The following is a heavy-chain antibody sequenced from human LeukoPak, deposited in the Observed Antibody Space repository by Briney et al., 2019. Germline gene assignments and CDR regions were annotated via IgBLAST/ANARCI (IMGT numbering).Heavy chain of an antibody. CDR2: INHSGST. CDR1: GGSFSGYY. D-gene: IGHD6-13*01. V-gene: IGHV4-34*01. Sequence: SETLSLTCAVYGGSFSGYYWSWIRQPPGKGLEWIGEINHSGSTNYNPSLKSRVTISVDTSKNQFSLKLSSVTAADTAVYYCARGSSSWYFDYWGQGTLVTVSS. J-gene: IGHJ4*02. CDR3: ARGSSSWYFDY.